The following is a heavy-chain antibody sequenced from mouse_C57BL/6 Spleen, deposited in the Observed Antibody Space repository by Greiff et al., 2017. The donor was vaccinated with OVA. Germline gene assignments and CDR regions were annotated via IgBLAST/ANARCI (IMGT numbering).Heavy chain of an antibody. CDR3: ARLYYDYDEETFAY. CDR2: IYPGDGDT. J-gene: IGHJ3*01. V-gene: IGHV1-82*01. CDR1: GYAFSSSW. D-gene: IGHD2-4*01. Sequence: QVQLQQSGPELVKPGASVKISCKASGYAFSSSWMNWVKQRPGKGLEWIGRIYPGDGDTNYNGKFKGKATLTVDKYSSTAYMQLSSLTSEDSAVFFCARLYYDYDEETFAYWGQGTLVTVSA.